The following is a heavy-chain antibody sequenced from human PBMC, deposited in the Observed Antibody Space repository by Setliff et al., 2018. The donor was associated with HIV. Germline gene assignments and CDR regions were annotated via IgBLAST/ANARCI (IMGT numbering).Heavy chain of an antibody. CDR2: IYYSGST. Sequence: SETLSLTCTVSGGSISSSSYYWGWIRQPPGKGLEWIGSIYYSGSTYYNPSLKSRVTISVDTSKNQFSLKLSSVTAADTAVYYCARVRNDILTGYYRPYDAFDIWGQVTMVTVSS. J-gene: IGHJ3*02. CDR1: GGSISSSSYY. V-gene: IGHV4-39*07. CDR3: ARVRNDILTGYYRPYDAFDI. D-gene: IGHD3-9*01.